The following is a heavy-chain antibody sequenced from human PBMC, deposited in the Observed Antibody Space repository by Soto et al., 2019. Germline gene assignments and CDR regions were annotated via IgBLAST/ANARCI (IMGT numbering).Heavy chain of an antibody. J-gene: IGHJ5*02. CDR2: ISAYNGNT. CDR1: GYTFTSYG. D-gene: IGHD2-15*01. CDR3: ARVACSGSCYSRGWFDP. V-gene: IGHV1-18*01. Sequence: QVQLVQSGAEVKKPGASVKVSCKASGYTFTSYGISWVRQAPGQGLEWMGWISAYNGNTNYAQKLQGRDTMTPDTSTSTAYMELRSLRSDDTAVYYCARVACSGSCYSRGWFDPWGQGTLVTVSS.